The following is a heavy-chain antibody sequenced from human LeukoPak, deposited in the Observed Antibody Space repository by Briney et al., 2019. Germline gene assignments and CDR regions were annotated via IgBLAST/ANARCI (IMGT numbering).Heavy chain of an antibody. J-gene: IGHJ4*02. CDR2: IYYSGST. Sequence: PSETLSLTCTVSGGSISSSSYYWGWIRQPPGKGLEWIGSIYYSGSTYYNPSLKSRVTISVDTSKNQFSLKLSSVTAADTAVYYGARSRDYYGLGYFDYWGQGTLVTVSS. D-gene: IGHD3-10*01. CDR1: GGSISSSSYY. V-gene: IGHV4-39*01. CDR3: ARSRDYYGLGYFDY.